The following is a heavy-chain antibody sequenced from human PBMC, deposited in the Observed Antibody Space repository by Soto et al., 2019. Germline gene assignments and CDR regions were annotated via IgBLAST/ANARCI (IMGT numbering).Heavy chain of an antibody. CDR2: ISWNSGSI. CDR1: GFTFDDYA. V-gene: IGHV3-9*01. CDR3: AKFSSSWKRYYYYYGMDV. J-gene: IGHJ6*02. Sequence: GGSLRLSCAASGFTFDDYAMHWVRQAPGKGLEWVSGISWNSGSIGYAESVKGRFTISRDNAKNSMYLQMNSLRAEDTALYYCAKFSSSWKRYYYYYGMDVWGQGTTVTVSS. D-gene: IGHD6-13*01.